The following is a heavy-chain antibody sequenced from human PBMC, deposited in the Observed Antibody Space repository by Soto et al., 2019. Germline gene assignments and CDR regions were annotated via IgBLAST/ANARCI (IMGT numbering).Heavy chain of an antibody. Sequence: GGSLRLSCAASGFTFSSYAMHWVRQAPGKGLEWVAVISYDGSNKYYADSVKGRFTISRDNSKNTLYLQMNSLRAEDTAVYYCARDGKLELEKLHLGVGAFDIWGQGTMVTVSS. CDR1: GFTFSSYA. CDR3: ARDGKLELEKLHLGVGAFDI. V-gene: IGHV3-30-3*01. D-gene: IGHD1-7*01. J-gene: IGHJ3*02. CDR2: ISYDGSNK.